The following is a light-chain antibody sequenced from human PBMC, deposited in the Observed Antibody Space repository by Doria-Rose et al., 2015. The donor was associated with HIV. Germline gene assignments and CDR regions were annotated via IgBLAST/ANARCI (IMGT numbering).Light chain of an antibody. Sequence: DIRLTQSPESLGMSLGERATLNCKSEQSLLYTSKNYLAWYQQKPGQPPKLLIYWASTRQSGVPARFSGSGSGTDFTLTISSLEAEDVAVYYCQQYYDTPSFGPGPQGTSN. J-gene: IGKJ3*01. CDR3: QQYYDTPS. V-gene: IGKV4-1*01. CDR2: WAS. CDR1: QSLLYTSKNY.